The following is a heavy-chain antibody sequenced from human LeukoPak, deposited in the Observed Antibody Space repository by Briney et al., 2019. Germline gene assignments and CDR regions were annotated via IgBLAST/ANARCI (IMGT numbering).Heavy chain of an antibody. J-gene: IGHJ4*02. V-gene: IGHV3-33*01. CDR2: IWFDGSNE. CDR3: ARGFQRGDSPV. CDR1: GLSFSSFG. D-gene: IGHD2-21*02. Sequence: PGGSLRLSCAASGLSFSSFGMHWVRQAPGKGLEWVAIIWFDGSNEYYADSVKGRFTISRDNAKGSLYLQLNSLRAEDTAVYYCARGFQRGDSPVWGQGTLVTVSS.